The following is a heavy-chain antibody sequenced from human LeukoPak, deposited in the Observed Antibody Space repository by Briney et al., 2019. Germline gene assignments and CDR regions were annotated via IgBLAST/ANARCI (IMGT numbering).Heavy chain of an antibody. CDR2: WRYDGSP. CDR3: VVTQKWLAFNY. D-gene: IGHD6-19*01. CDR1: GGSISGRY. V-gene: IGHV4-59*08. Sequence: PSETLSLTCAVSGGSISGRYWSWIRQPPGKGLEWIANWRYDGSPNYTPSLESRATISLDTSKNQFSLRPTSVTAADTAVYYCVVTQKWLAFNYWGQGILVTVSS. J-gene: IGHJ4*02.